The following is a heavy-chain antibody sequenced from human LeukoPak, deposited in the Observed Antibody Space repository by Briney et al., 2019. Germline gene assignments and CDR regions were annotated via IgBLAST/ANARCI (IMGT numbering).Heavy chain of an antibody. J-gene: IGHJ4*02. Sequence: QTGGPLRLSCAASGLIFNNYWMSWVREARGKGLEGVANIRQDGSDKYYVDSVKGRFTISRDNAKNSLYLQMNSLRAEDTAIYCCASSFPYCTGGSCALGGQGTLVTVSS. CDR2: IRQDGSDK. D-gene: IGHD2-15*01. CDR1: GLIFNNYW. V-gene: IGHV3-7*01. CDR3: ASSFPYCTGGSCAL.